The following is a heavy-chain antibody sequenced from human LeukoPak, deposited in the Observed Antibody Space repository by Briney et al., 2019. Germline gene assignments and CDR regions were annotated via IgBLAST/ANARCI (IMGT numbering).Heavy chain of an antibody. D-gene: IGHD1-26*01. CDR3: ARRRDLYSGSYYPFDY. Sequence: GESLKISCKGSGYRFTNYWIGWVRQMPGKGLEWMGIIYPGDSETRYSPSFQGQVTISADKSISTTYLHWSSLKASDTAMYYCARRRDLYSGSYYPFDYWGQGTLVTVSS. V-gene: IGHV5-51*01. J-gene: IGHJ4*02. CDR2: IYPGDSET. CDR1: GYRFTNYW.